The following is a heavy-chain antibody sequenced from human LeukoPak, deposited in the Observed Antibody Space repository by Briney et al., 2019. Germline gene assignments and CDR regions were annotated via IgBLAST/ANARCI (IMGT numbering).Heavy chain of an antibody. V-gene: IGHV3-33*01. CDR1: GFTFSLSG. CDR2: ISDSDGTRK. Sequence: GGSLRLSCAASGFTFSLSGMHWVRQAPGKGLEWVALISDSDGTRKHYADSVKGRFTISRDNSKKTLNLQMNSLRVEDTAVYYCARWGGGFQTGYYLDYWGRGSQVTVSS. CDR3: ARWGGGFQTGYYLDY. D-gene: IGHD2-15*01. J-gene: IGHJ4*02.